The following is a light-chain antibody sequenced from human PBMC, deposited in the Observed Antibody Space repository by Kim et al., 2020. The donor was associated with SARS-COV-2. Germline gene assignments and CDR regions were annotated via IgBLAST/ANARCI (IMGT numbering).Light chain of an antibody. Sequence: GDRVTSTGRASQSISSWLAWYQQKPGKAPKLLIYDASSLESGVPSRFSGSGSGTEFTLTISSMQPDDFATYYCQQYNSYPWTFGQGTKVDIK. J-gene: IGKJ1*01. CDR3: QQYNSYPWT. CDR2: DAS. V-gene: IGKV1-5*01. CDR1: QSISSW.